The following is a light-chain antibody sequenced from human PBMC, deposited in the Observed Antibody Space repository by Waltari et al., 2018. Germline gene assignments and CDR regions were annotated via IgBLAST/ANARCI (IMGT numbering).Light chain of an antibody. CDR1: QSISNW. CDR2: GAS. J-gene: IGKJ1*01. CDR3: QQYNDYSTWT. V-gene: IGKV1-5*03. Sequence: DIQMTQSPSTLSASVGDRVTITCRASQSISNWLAWYQQKPGKATKVLIYGASRLESGVPSRFSGSGSGTEFTLTISSLQPDDFATYYCQQYNDYSTWTFGQGTKVEIK.